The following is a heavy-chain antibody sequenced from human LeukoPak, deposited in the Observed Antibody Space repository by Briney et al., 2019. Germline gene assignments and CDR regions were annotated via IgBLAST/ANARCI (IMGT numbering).Heavy chain of an antibody. V-gene: IGHV1-2*02. CDR3: ARDRNWNYARVNWFDP. J-gene: IGHJ5*02. CDR2: INPNSGGT. D-gene: IGHD1-7*01. Sequence: GASVKVSCKASGYTFTGYYMHWVRQAPGQGLEWMGWINPNSGGTNYAQKFQGRVTMTRDTSISTAYMELSRLRSDDTAVYYCARDRNWNYARVNWFDPWGQGTLVTVSS. CDR1: GYTFTGYY.